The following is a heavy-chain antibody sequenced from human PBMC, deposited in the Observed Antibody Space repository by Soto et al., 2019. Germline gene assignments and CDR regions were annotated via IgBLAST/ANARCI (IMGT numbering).Heavy chain of an antibody. Sequence: GASVTVSCKASGYTFTSYGISWVRQAPGQGLEWMGWISAYNGNTNYAQKLQGRVTMTTDTSTSTAYMELRSLRSDDTAVYYCARGRYDFWSGYYIFDYWGQGTLVTVSS. V-gene: IGHV1-18*01. J-gene: IGHJ4*02. CDR2: ISAYNGNT. D-gene: IGHD3-3*01. CDR1: GYTFTSYG. CDR3: ARGRYDFWSGYYIFDY.